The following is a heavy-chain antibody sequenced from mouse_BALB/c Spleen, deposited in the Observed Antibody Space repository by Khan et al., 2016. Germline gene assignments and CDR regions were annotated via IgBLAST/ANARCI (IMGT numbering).Heavy chain of an antibody. J-gene: IGHJ4*01. CDR1: GFSLTSYG. CDR2: IWSGGST. CDR3: ARSYYYAMDY. V-gene: IGHV2-4*02. D-gene: IGHD1-1*01. Sequence: VQPQEAGPGLVQPSQSLSITCTVSGFSLTSYGVHWVRQPPGKGLEWLGVIWSGGSTDYNAAFISRLSISKDNSKSQDFFKMNSLPADDTAIYYCARSYYYAMDYWGQGTSVTVSS.